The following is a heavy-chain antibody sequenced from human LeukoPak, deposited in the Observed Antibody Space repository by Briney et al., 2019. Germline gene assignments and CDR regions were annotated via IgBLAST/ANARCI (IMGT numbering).Heavy chain of an antibody. CDR1: GFTFSSYT. CDR3: AKHDNYIRFLS. J-gene: IGHJ5*02. D-gene: IGHD3-16*01. CDR2: IDSSSSYM. Sequence: MTGGSLRLSCAASGFTFSSYTMNWVRQAPGKGLEWVSSIDSSSSYMYYADSVKGRFTISRDNAKNSLYLQMNSLRAEDTAVYYCAKHDNYIRFLSWGQGTLVTVSS. V-gene: IGHV3-21*04.